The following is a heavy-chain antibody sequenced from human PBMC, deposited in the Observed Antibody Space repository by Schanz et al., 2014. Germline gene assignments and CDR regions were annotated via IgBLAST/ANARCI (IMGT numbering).Heavy chain of an antibody. CDR1: GFTVSKNY. CDR3: ARDGRPPFYGSGEHYY. D-gene: IGHD3-10*01. Sequence: DVQLVDSGGGLVQPGGSLRLSCAASGFTVSKNYMSWVRQAPGKGLEWVSIIYTDGSTYYADSVRDRFTISRDNSKNSVSLQMDSLRPEDTAVYYCARDGRPPFYGSGEHYYWGQGTLVTVSS. J-gene: IGHJ4*02. V-gene: IGHV3-53*04. CDR2: IYTDGST.